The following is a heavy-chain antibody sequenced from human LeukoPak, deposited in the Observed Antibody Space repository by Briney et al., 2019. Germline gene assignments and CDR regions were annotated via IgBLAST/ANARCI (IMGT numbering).Heavy chain of an antibody. CDR3: ARHRSDDTFDY. D-gene: IGHD3-22*01. J-gene: IGHJ4*02. CDR1: GGFINTYY. V-gene: IGHV4-59*08. Sequence: SETLSLTCTVSGGFINTYYWSWIRQPPGKGLEWIGYIYYSGSTNYNPSLKSRVTTSVDTSKNQFSLKLSSVTAADTAVYYCARHRSDDTFDYWGQGILVTVSS. CDR2: IYYSGST.